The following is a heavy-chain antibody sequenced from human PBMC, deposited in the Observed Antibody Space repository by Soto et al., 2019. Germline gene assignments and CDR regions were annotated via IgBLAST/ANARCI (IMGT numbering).Heavy chain of an antibody. CDR2: ISPNSGGT. CDR3: ARVRNWLQRYDVFDI. Sequence: GASVKVSCKASGYTFTSYDINWVRQAPGQGLEWLGWISPNSGGTNYAQKFQGWVTMTRDTSINTAYMELSRLRSDDSAVYYCARVRNWLQRYDVFDIWGQGTLVTVSS. V-gene: IGHV1-2*04. D-gene: IGHD5-12*01. CDR1: GYTFTSYD. J-gene: IGHJ3*02.